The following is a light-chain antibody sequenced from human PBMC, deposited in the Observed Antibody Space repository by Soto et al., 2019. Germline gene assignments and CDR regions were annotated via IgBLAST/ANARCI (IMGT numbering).Light chain of an antibody. CDR3: QQYGSSPLLT. CDR2: GAS. Sequence: EIVLTQSPGTLSFSPGERATLSCRASPRVSSSYLAWYQQKPGQAPRLLIYGASSRATGIPDRFSGSGSGTDFTLTISRLEPEDFAVYYSQQYGSSPLLTFGGGTKVDIK. J-gene: IGKJ4*01. V-gene: IGKV3-20*01. CDR1: PRVSSSY.